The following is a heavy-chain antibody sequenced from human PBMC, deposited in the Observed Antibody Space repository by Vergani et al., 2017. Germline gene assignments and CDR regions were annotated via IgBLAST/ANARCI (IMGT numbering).Heavy chain of an antibody. CDR3: ARVGYTGGSYVFFF. J-gene: IGHJ4*02. CDR2: LNGSHP. D-gene: IGHD2-2*02. V-gene: IGHV3-23*04. CDR1: GFTLNNYA. Sequence: EVQLVESGGGLVKPGGSLRLSCAASGFTLNNYAMTWVRQAPGEGLEWVSSLNGSHPYYTDSVRGRFIISGDTSKNTLYLQMNNLRAEDTAVYFCARVGYTGGSYVFFFWGQGTLVTVSS.